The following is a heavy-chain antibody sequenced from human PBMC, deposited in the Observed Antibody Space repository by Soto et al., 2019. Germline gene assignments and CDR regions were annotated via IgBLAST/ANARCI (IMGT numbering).Heavy chain of an antibody. CDR2: INWNGGST. CDR3: ARSSGYGNYYYYGMDV. Sequence: EVQLVESGGGVLRPGGSLRLSCAASGFTFDDYGMSWVRQAPGKGLEWVSGINWNGGSTGYADSVKGRFTISRDNXKXXLYLQMNSLRAEDTALYYCARSSGYGNYYYYGMDVWGQGTTVTVSS. D-gene: IGHD5-12*01. J-gene: IGHJ6*02. CDR1: GFTFDDYG. V-gene: IGHV3-20*04.